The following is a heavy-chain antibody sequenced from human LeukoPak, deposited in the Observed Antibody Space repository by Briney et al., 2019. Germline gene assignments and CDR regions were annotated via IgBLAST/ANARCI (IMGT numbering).Heavy chain of an antibody. V-gene: IGHV4-31*03. Sequence: SETLSLTCTVSGGSISSGGYYWSWIRQHPGKGLEWIGYIYYSGSTYYNPSLKSRVTISVDTSKNQFSLKLSSVTAADTAVYYCARQHDYGDPYYFDYWGQGTLVTVSS. D-gene: IGHD4-17*01. J-gene: IGHJ4*02. CDR3: ARQHDYGDPYYFDY. CDR1: GGSISSGGYY. CDR2: IYYSGST.